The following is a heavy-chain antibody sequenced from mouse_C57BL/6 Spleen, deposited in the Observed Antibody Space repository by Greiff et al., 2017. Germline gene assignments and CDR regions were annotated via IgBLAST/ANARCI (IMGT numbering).Heavy chain of an antibody. Sequence: EVHLVESGGGLVKPGGSLKLSCAASGFTFSDYGMHWVRQAPEKGLEWVAYISSGSSTIYYADTVKGRFTISRDNAKNTLFLQMTSLRSEDTAMYYCARLYGNYWYFDVWGTGTTVTVSS. CDR3: ARLYGNYWYFDV. CDR1: GFTFSDYG. CDR2: ISSGSSTI. D-gene: IGHD2-1*01. V-gene: IGHV5-17*01. J-gene: IGHJ1*03.